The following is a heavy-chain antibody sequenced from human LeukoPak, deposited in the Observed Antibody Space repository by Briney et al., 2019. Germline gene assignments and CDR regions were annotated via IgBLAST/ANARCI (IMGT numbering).Heavy chain of an antibody. J-gene: IGHJ4*02. CDR2: NNPNGGGT. V-gene: IGHV1-2*02. CDR3: ARDRGLFDY. Sequence: ASVKVSCKASGYTFTGYYIHWVRQAPGQGLEWMGWNNPNGGGTDYAQKFQGRVTMTRDTSISTAYMELSSLRSDDTAMFYCARDRGLFDYWGQGTLVTVSS. CDR1: GYTFTGYY.